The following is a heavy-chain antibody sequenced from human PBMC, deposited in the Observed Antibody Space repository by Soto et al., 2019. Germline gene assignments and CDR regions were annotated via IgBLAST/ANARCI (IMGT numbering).Heavy chain of an antibody. D-gene: IGHD3-16*01. V-gene: IGHV1-18*01. Sequence: QVQLVQSGAEVKKPGASVKVSCKASGYTFTSYGISWVRQAPGQGLEWMGWISAYNGNTNYAQKPQGRVTMTTDTSTSTAYMELRSLRSDDTAVYYCARDPDASYVAYYDGMDVWGQGTTVTVSS. CDR2: ISAYNGNT. CDR1: GYTFTSYG. CDR3: ARDPDASYVAYYDGMDV. J-gene: IGHJ6*02.